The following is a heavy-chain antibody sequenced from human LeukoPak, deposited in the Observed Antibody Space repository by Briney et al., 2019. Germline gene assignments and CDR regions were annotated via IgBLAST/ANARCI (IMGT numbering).Heavy chain of an antibody. CDR1: GFTFSSYA. Sequence: GGSLRLSCAASGFTFSSYAMSWVRQAPGKGREGVSAISGSGGSTYYADSVKGRFPISRDNSKNTLYLQMNSLRAEDTAVYYCAKDILLRRIGGRTFYWGQGTLVTVSS. V-gene: IGHV3-23*01. CDR2: ISGSGGST. D-gene: IGHD1-14*01. J-gene: IGHJ4*02. CDR3: AKDILLRRIGGRTFY.